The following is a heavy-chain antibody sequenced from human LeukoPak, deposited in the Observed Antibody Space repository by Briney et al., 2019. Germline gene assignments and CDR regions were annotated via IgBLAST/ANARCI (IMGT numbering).Heavy chain of an antibody. Sequence: PGGSLRLSCAASGFTFSDYYLSWIRQAPGKGLEWVSYISSSSSYTNYADSVKGRFTISRDNAKNSLYLQMNSLRAEDTAVYYCARYDSSSYWGCYDGMDVWGQGTAVTVSS. J-gene: IGHJ6*02. CDR2: ISSSSSYT. CDR3: ARYDSSSYWGCYDGMDV. CDR1: GFTFSDYY. D-gene: IGHD3-22*01. V-gene: IGHV3-11*03.